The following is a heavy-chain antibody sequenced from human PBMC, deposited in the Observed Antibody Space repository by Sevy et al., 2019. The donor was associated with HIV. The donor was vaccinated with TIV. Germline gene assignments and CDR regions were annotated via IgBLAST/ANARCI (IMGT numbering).Heavy chain of an antibody. J-gene: IGHJ3*02. CDR2: INTDGTIT. V-gene: IGHV3-74*01. D-gene: IGHD1-26*01. Sequence: GGSLRLSCAASGFTFSSYWMHWVRQAPGKGLVWVSRINTDGTITNNADSVQGRFTISRDNAKNTLYLQMNSLRVEDTAIYYCARRGSLGAFDIWGHGTMVTVSS. CDR1: GFTFSSYW. CDR3: ARRGSLGAFDI.